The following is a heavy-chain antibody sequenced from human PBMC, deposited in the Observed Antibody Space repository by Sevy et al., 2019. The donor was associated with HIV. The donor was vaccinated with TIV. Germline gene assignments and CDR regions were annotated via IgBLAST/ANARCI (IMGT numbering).Heavy chain of an antibody. V-gene: IGHV4-31*11. CDR3: ARHGGGSNYYAMDV. CDR2: IFHSGKT. Sequence: SETLSLTCAVSGGSIGAGGYSWSWIRQHPGKGLEWVGYIFHSGKTYFNSSLEGRVTISVHTSKTQFSLKLTSVTAADMAIYYCARHGGGSNYYAMDVWGQGTTVTVSS. D-gene: IGHD2-15*01. CDR1: GGSIGAGGYS. J-gene: IGHJ6*02.